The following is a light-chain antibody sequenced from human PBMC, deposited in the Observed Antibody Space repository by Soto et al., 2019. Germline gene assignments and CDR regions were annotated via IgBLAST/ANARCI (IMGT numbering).Light chain of an antibody. J-gene: IGKJ4*01. CDR3: RQYGRSLGFA. V-gene: IGKV3-20*01. CDR2: GAS. CDR1: QTVSSNF. Sequence: EIVLTQYPGTPSLSPGDRATLSCRASQTVSSNFLAWYQEKPGRAPRLLIYGASSRATGIPDRFSGSGSGTDFTLTISRLEPEDFAVYYCRQYGRSLGFAFGGGTKVDIK.